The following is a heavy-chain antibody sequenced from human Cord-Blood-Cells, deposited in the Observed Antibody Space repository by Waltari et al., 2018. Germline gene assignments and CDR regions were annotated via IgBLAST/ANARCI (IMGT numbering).Heavy chain of an antibody. CDR3: TTDLVGANAFDI. J-gene: IGHJ3*02. D-gene: IGHD1-26*01. Sequence: EVQLVESGGGLVKPGGSLRLSCAASGFTFSNAWMSWVRQAPGKGLEWVGRIKSRTDGGTTDYAAPVKGRFTISRDDSKNTLYLQMNSLKTEDTAVYYCTTDLVGANAFDIWGQGTMVTVSS. V-gene: IGHV3-15*01. CDR1: GFTFSNAW. CDR2: IKSRTDGGTT.